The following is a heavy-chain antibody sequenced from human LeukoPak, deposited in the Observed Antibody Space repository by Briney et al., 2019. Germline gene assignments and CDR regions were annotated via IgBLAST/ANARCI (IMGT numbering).Heavy chain of an antibody. CDR3: ARGLCVWGSYRLYYFDY. CDR1: GGSISSYY. J-gene: IGHJ4*02. Sequence: SETLSLTCTVSGGSISSYYWSWIRQPPGKGLEWIGEINHSGSTNYNPSLKSRVTISVDTSKNQFSLKLSSVTAADTAVYYCARGLCVWGSYRLYYFDYWGQGTLVTVSS. CDR2: INHSGST. D-gene: IGHD3-16*02. V-gene: IGHV4-34*01.